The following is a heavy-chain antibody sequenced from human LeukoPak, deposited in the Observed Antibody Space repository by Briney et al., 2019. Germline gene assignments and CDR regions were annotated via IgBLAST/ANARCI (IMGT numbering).Heavy chain of an antibody. CDR2: ISGSGGST. Sequence: GGSLRLSCAASGFTFSSYAMSWVRQAPGKGLEWVSAISGSGGSTYYADSVKGRFTISRDNSKNTLYLQMNSLRAEDTAVYYCARDLADILTGYYFDYWGQGTLVTVSS. CDR3: ARDLADILTGYYFDY. CDR1: GFTFSSYA. D-gene: IGHD3-9*01. V-gene: IGHV3-23*01. J-gene: IGHJ4*02.